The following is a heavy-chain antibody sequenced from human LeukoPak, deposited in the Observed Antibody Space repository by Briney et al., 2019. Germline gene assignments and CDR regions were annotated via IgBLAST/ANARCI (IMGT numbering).Heavy chain of an antibody. CDR1: GGSISSDGYY. CDR2: IYYSGST. CDR3: ARESSSGWYFFDY. J-gene: IGHJ4*02. V-gene: IGHV4-31*03. Sequence: PSETLSLTCTVSGGSISSDGYYWSWIRQHPGKGLEWIGYIYYSGSTYYNPSLKSRVTISVDTSKNQFSLKLSSVTAADTAVHYCARESSSGWYFFDYWGQGTLVTVSS. D-gene: IGHD6-19*01.